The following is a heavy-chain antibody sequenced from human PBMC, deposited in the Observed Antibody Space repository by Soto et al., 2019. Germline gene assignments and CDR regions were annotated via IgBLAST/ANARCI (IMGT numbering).Heavy chain of an antibody. J-gene: IGHJ4*02. CDR3: ARDSSYYGSGRGVLDY. Sequence: ASGGGLVQPGGSLRLSCAVSGFTVSTNYMSWVRQAPGKGLECVSIIYNDGNTYYADSVKGRFTTSRDSAQNTLYLQMDNLRVDDTAVYHCARDSSYYGSGRGVLDYWGPGTLVTVSS. D-gene: IGHD3-10*01. CDR2: IYNDGNT. CDR1: GFTVSTNY. V-gene: IGHV3-66*01.